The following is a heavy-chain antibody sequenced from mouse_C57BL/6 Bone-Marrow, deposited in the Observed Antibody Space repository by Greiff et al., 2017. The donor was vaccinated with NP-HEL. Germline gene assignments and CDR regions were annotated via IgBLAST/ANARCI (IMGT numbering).Heavy chain of an antibody. J-gene: IGHJ2*01. Sequence: QVQLQQPGAELVRPGSSVKLSCKASGYTFTSYWMHWVKQRPIQGLEWIGNIDPSDSETHYNQKFKDKATLTVDKSSSTAYMQLSSLTSEDSAVDYCARGFYYYGSRDYWGQGTTLTVSS. CDR2: IDPSDSET. D-gene: IGHD1-1*01. V-gene: IGHV1-52*01. CDR1: GYTFTSYW. CDR3: ARGFYYYGSRDY.